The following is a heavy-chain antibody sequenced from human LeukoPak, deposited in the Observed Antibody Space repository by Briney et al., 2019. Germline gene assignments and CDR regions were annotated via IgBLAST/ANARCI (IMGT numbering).Heavy chain of an antibody. V-gene: IGHV3-33*05. CDR1: GFTISTYG. J-gene: IGHJ4*02. CDR3: ARDSITGDNSLDF. D-gene: IGHD7-27*01. CDR2: IVGDGSKA. Sequence: GRSLRLSCAASGFTISTYGMQWVRQAPGKGLEWVAVIVGDGSKAHCADSVRGRFTVSRDNSKNTLYLQMNSLRAEDTAVYYCARDSITGDNSLDFWGRGTLVTVSS.